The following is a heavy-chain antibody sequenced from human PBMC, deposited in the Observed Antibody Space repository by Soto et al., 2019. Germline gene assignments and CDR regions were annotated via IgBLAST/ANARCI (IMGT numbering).Heavy chain of an antibody. D-gene: IGHD4-17*01. CDR1: SYTFTSYD. Sequence: ASVKVSFKASSYTFTSYDISWVRQAPGQGLEWMGWISAYNGNTNYAQKLQGRVTMTTDTSTSTAYMELRSLRSDDTAVYYCARVTTVNWFDPWGQATLVTVSS. V-gene: IGHV1-18*01. J-gene: IGHJ5*02. CDR3: ARVTTVNWFDP. CDR2: ISAYNGNT.